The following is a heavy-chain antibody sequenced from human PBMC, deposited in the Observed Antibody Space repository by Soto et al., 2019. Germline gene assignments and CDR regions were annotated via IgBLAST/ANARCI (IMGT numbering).Heavy chain of an antibody. CDR2: ISYDGSNK. CDR1: GFTFSSYA. CDR3: AREKGDSSGYYPTYGMDV. D-gene: IGHD3-22*01. J-gene: IGHJ6*02. Sequence: QVQLVESGGGVVQPGRSLRLSCAASGFTFSSYAMHWDRQAPGKGLEWVAVISYDGSNKYYADSVKGRFTISRDNSKNKLYLQMNSLRAEDTAVYYCAREKGDSSGYYPTYGMDVWGQGTTVTVYS. V-gene: IGHV3-30-3*01.